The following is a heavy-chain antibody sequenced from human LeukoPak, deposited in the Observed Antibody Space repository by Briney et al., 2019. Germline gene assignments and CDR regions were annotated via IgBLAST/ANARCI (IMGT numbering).Heavy chain of an antibody. J-gene: IGHJ6*02. V-gene: IGHV1-18*01. CDR3: ASSGGIVAMVGGYYYGMDV. CDR1: GYTFPTYG. Sequence: ASVKVSCKASGYTFPTYGITWVRQAPGHGLEWMGWISAHNGDTNYAQNLQGRVTMTTDTSTRTAHMELRSLTSDDTAVYYCASSGGIVAMVGGYYYGMDVWGQGTTVTVSS. CDR2: ISAHNGDT. D-gene: IGHD5-12*01.